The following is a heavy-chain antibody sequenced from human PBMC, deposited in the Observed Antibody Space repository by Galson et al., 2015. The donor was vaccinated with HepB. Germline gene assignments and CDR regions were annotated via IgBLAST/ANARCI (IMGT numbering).Heavy chain of an antibody. J-gene: IGHJ6*02. Sequence: LRLSCAASGFTFSGSAMHWVRQASGKGLEWVGRIRSKANSYATAYAASVRGRFTISRDDSKNTAYLQMNSLKTEDTAVYYCTRQSTDYYYGMDVWGQGTTVTVSS. CDR2: IRSKANSYAT. D-gene: IGHD2-8*02. CDR1: GFTFSGSA. V-gene: IGHV3-73*01. CDR3: TRQSTDYYYGMDV.